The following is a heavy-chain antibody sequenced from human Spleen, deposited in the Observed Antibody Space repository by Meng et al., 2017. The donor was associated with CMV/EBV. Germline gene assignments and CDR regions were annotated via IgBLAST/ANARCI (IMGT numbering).Heavy chain of an antibody. CDR3: ARDAHSGSSWPFDY. J-gene: IGHJ4*02. CDR1: GYTFNIYG. Sequence: SGYTFNIYGISWGRQDPGQGLEWMGWISAYNGNTNYAQKLQGRVAMTTDTSTSTAYMELRSLRSDDTAVYYCARDAHSGSSWPFDYWGQGTLVTVSS. D-gene: IGHD1-26*01. V-gene: IGHV1-18*01. CDR2: ISAYNGNT.